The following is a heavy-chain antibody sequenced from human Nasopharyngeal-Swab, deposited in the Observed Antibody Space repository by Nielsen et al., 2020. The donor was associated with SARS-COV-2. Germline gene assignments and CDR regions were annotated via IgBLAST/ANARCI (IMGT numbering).Heavy chain of an antibody. Sequence: GSLRLSCTVSGGSISSSSYYWGWIRQPPGKGLEWIGSIYYSGSTYYSPSLKSRVTISVDTSKNQFPLKLSSVTAADTAVYYCARDLDWNEGLDYWGQGTLVTVSS. J-gene: IGHJ4*02. V-gene: IGHV4-39*06. D-gene: IGHD1-1*01. CDR3: ARDLDWNEGLDY. CDR2: IYYSGST. CDR1: GGSISSSSYY.